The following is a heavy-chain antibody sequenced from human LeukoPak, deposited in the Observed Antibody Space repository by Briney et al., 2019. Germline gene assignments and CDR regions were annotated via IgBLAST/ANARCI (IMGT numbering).Heavy chain of an antibody. CDR3: ARNVEIFNSGGDY. CDR1: GGTFSSYT. Sequence: ASVKVSCKASGGTFSSYTISWVRQAPGQGLEWMGWISAYNGNTNYAQKLQGRVTMTTDTSTSTAYMELRSLRSDDTAVYYCARNVEIFNSGGDYWGQGTLVTVSS. CDR2: ISAYNGNT. V-gene: IGHV1-18*01. J-gene: IGHJ4*02. D-gene: IGHD5-24*01.